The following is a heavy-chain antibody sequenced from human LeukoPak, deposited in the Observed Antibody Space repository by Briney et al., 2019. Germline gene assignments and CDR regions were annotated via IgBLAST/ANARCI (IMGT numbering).Heavy chain of an antibody. D-gene: IGHD6-13*01. CDR1: GYTFTGYY. V-gene: IGHV1-2*02. CDR2: INFDSGGT. Sequence: ASVKVSCKASGYTFTGYYMHWVRQAPGQGLEWMGWINFDSGGTNFAQKFQGRVTMTRDTSISTAFMELSGLTSDDTAVYYCARRGAAADTDHFDYWAQGTQVTVSS. J-gene: IGHJ4*02. CDR3: ARRGAAADTDHFDY.